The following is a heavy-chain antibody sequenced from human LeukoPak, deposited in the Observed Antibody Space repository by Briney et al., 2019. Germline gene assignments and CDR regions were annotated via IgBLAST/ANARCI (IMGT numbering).Heavy chain of an antibody. V-gene: IGHV3-23*01. CDR1: GGTFSSYA. CDR3: ARIVSGTFDY. D-gene: IGHD1-14*01. J-gene: IGHJ4*02. Sequence: SCKASGGTFSSYAMSWVRQAPGKGLEWVSGISDSGGSRHFADSVKGRFTISRDNSKNSLYLQMNSLRAGDTAVYYCARIVSGTFDYWGQGTLVTVSS. CDR2: ISDSGGSR.